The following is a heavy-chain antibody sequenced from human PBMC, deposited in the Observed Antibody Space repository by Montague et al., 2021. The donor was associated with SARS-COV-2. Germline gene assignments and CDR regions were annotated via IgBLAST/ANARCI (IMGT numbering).Heavy chain of an antibody. CDR1: GGSISSSSYY. Sequence: SETRSLTCTVSGGSISSSSYYWGWIRQPPGKGLEWNGCIYYSGSTYYSPSLKSRVTITVDTSKNQFYLKLSSVTAADTAVYYCARQPLGYCSSTSCYVGWGQGTLVTVSS. CDR3: ARQPLGYCSSTSCYVG. CDR2: IYYSGST. D-gene: IGHD2-2*01. V-gene: IGHV4-39*01. J-gene: IGHJ4*02.